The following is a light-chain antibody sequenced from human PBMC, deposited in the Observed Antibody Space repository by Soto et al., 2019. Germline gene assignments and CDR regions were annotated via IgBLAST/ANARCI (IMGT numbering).Light chain of an antibody. CDR1: QSIGSSS. J-gene: IGKJ1*01. Sequence: EIVLTQSPGALSLSAGERATLSCRASQSIGSSSLAWYQVKPGQAPRLLIFGASNRATDIPDRFSGSGSGTDFMLTISRLEPADFAVYYCQHYFLPPWTFGQGTKVEIK. V-gene: IGKV3-20*01. CDR3: QHYFLPPWT. CDR2: GAS.